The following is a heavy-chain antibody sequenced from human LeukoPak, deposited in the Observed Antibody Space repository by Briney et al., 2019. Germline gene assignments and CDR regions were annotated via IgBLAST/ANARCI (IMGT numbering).Heavy chain of an antibody. Sequence: GSLRLSCAASGFTFSTYGMSWIRQPPGKGLEWIGEINHSGSTNYNPSLKSRVTISVDTSKNQFSLKLSSVTAADTAVYYCARLLPPARYCSGGSCYWSDIWGQGTMVTVSS. CDR3: ARLLPPARYCSGGSCYWSDI. V-gene: IGHV4-34*01. D-gene: IGHD2-15*01. J-gene: IGHJ3*02. CDR2: INHSGST. CDR1: GFTFSTYG.